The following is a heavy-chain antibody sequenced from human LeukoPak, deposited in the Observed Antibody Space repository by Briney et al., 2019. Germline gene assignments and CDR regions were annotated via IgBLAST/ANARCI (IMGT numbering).Heavy chain of an antibody. D-gene: IGHD2-21*02. CDR2: IYYTGST. J-gene: IGHJ5*02. CDR1: GGSITSYY. V-gene: IGHV4-59*01. Sequence: SETLSLACTVSGGSITSYYWSWIRQPPGKGLEWIGYIYYTGSTNSNPSLKSRVTISVDTSKNQFSLKLSSVTAADTAVYYCARRTELAYCGGDCYSAWFDPWGQGTLVTVSS. CDR3: ARRTELAYCGGDCYSAWFDP.